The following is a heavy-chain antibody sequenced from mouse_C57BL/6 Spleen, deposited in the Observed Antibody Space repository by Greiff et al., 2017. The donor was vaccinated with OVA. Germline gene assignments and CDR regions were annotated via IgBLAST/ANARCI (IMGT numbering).Heavy chain of an antibody. CDR2: IWSDGST. D-gene: IGHD2-3*01. V-gene: IGHV2-6-1*01. Sequence: VQLQQSGPGLVAPSQSLSITCTVSGFSLTSYGVHWVRQPPGKGLEWLVVIWSDGSTTYYSALKSRLSISKDNSKSQVFLKMNSLQTDDTAMYYCARQGYDGGGYFDVWGTGTTVTVSS. CDR3: ARQGYDGGGYFDV. CDR1: GFSLTSYG. J-gene: IGHJ1*03.